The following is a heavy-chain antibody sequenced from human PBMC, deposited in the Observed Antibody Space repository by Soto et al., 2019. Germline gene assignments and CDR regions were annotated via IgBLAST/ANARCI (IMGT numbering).Heavy chain of an antibody. Sequence: VSVKVSCKASGYTFTSYGSSWVRQAPGQGLEWMGWISAYNGNTNYAQKLQGRVTMTTDTSTSTAYMELRSLRSDDTAVYYCARETTIYDYGDGPWGQGTLVTVSS. V-gene: IGHV1-18*01. CDR3: ARETTIYDYGDGP. CDR1: GYTFTSYG. J-gene: IGHJ5*02. D-gene: IGHD4-17*01. CDR2: ISAYNGNT.